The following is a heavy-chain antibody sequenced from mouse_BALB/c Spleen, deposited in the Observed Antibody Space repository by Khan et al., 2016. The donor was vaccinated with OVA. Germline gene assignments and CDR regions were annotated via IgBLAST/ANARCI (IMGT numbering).Heavy chain of an antibody. V-gene: IGHV1-85*01. Sequence: QVQLQQSGAELVKPGASVKLSCKASGYTFTSYDINWVRQRPEQGLEWIGWMFAGDGSTKYNENFKGKATLTTDKSSSTAYMQLSRLTSEDSGAYFCARGGYEGFAYWGQGTLVTVSA. CDR3: ARGGYEGFAY. CDR1: GYTFTSYD. J-gene: IGHJ3*01. CDR2: MFAGDGST. D-gene: IGHD2-14*01.